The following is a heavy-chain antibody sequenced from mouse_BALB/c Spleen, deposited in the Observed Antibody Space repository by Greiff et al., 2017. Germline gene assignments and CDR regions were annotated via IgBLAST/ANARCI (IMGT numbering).Heavy chain of an antibody. D-gene: IGHD1-2*01. Sequence: EVKLMESGAELVKPGASVKLSCTASGFNIKDTYMHWVKQRPEQGLEWIGRIDPANGNTKYDPKFQGKATITADTSSNTAYLQLSSLTSEDTAVYYCARRVRLPSYAMDYWGQGTSVTVSS. CDR1: GFNIKDTY. CDR2: IDPANGNT. V-gene: IGHV14-3*02. J-gene: IGHJ4*01. CDR3: ARRVRLPSYAMDY.